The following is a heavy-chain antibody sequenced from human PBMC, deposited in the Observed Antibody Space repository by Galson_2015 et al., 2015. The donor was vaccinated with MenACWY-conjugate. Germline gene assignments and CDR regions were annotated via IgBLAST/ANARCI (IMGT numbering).Heavy chain of an antibody. Sequence: ETLSLTCTVSGGSISSYYLSWIRQPPGKGLEWIGYIYYSGTTKYNPSLKSRVTISADTSKTPFALRLNSVTAADTAVYYCARRHCSSGSCFFDYWGQGSLATVSS. D-gene: IGHD2-15*01. J-gene: IGHJ4*02. CDR3: ARRHCSSGSCFFDY. V-gene: IGHV4-59*08. CDR2: IYYSGTT. CDR1: GGSISSYY.